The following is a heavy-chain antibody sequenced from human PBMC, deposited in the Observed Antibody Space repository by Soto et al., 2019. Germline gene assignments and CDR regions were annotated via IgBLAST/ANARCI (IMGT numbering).Heavy chain of an antibody. CDR2: VSASGSIT. J-gene: IGHJ4*02. D-gene: IGHD2-15*01. V-gene: IGHV3-23*01. CDR1: GFTFSSYD. CDR3: AKGDCSGGRCYRGFDC. Sequence: PVGSLRLSCAASGFTFSSYDMNWVRQAPGKGLEWVSGVSASGSITSYADSAKGRFTISRDNAKNTVFLQMTGLRAEDTAVYFCAKGDCSGGRCYRGFDCWGQGTLVTVSS.